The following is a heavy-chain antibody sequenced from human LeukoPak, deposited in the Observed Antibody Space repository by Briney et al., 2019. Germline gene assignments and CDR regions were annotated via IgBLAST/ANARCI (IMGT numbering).Heavy chain of an antibody. D-gene: IGHD6-13*01. CDR3: ARAVAAAGNNWFDP. CDR2: IHDSGST. Sequence: SETLSLTCAVSGDSISSGGYSWSWIRQTPGKGLEWIAYIHDSGSTYNNPSLKTRLSISIDTSKNHFSLKLNSVTAADTAVYYCARAVAAAGNNWFDPWGQGTLVTVSS. J-gene: IGHJ5*02. CDR1: GDSISSGGYS. V-gene: IGHV4-30-4*07.